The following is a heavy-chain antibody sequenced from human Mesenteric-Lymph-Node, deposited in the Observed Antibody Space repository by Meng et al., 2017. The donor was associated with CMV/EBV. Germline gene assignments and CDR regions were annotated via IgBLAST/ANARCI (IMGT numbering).Heavy chain of an antibody. Sequence: GESLKISCAASGFSFSSYSMNWVRQAPGRGLEWVSSISISGSNIYYADSVKGRFTVSRDNAKNSLYLQMNSLRAEDTAVYYCARVPYGDYPYWGQGTLVTVSS. V-gene: IGHV3-21*01. CDR3: ARVPYGDYPY. D-gene: IGHD4-17*01. CDR1: GFSFSSYS. CDR2: ISISGSNI. J-gene: IGHJ4*02.